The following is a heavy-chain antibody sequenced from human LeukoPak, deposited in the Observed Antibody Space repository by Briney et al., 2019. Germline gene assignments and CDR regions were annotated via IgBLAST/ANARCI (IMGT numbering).Heavy chain of an antibody. CDR2: ISAYNGNT. Sequence: ASVKASCKASGYTFTSYGISWVRQAPGQGLEWMGWISAYNGNTNYAQKLQGRVTMTTDTSTSTAYMELRSLRSDDTAVYYCARDLRTTPPSNYFDYWGQGTLVTVSS. V-gene: IGHV1-18*01. J-gene: IGHJ4*02. CDR1: GYTFTSYG. D-gene: IGHD1-7*01. CDR3: ARDLRTTPPSNYFDY.